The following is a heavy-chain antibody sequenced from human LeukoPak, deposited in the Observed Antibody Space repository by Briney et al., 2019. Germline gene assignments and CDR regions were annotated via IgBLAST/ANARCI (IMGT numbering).Heavy chain of an antibody. Sequence: GGSLRLSCAASGFTFDDYAMHWVRQAPGKGLEWVSLISGDGGSTYYADSVKGRFTISRDNSKNSLYLQMNSLRTEDTALYYCAKEGYYYDSSGYRACYYYMDVWGKGTTVTVSS. CDR3: AKEGYYYDSSGYRACYYYMDV. V-gene: IGHV3-43*02. D-gene: IGHD3-22*01. CDR2: ISGDGGST. CDR1: GFTFDDYA. J-gene: IGHJ6*03.